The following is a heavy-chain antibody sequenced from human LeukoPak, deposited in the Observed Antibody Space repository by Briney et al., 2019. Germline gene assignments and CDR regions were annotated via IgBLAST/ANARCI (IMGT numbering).Heavy chain of an antibody. V-gene: IGHV1-18*01. CDR2: ISAYNGNT. CDR1: GYTFTSYG. Sequence: RASVKVSCKASGYTFTSYGISWVRQAPGQGLEWMGWISAYNGNTNYAQKLQGRVTMTTDTSTSTAYMELRSLRSDDTAVYYCAKEKIYDFLTVRGSRDVGGKGTRVTFS. CDR3: AKEKIYDFLTVRGSRDV. J-gene: IGHJ6*04. D-gene: IGHD3-9*01.